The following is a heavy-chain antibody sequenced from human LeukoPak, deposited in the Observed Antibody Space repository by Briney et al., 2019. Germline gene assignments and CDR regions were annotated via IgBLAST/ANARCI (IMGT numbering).Heavy chain of an antibody. CDR1: GFTVSSNY. CDR2: INHSGST. CDR3: ARDGGSGSYHNWFDP. Sequence: GSLRLSCAASGFTVSSNYMSWVRQPPGKGLEWIGEINHSGSTNYNPSLKSRVTISVDTSKNRFSLKLSSVTAADTAVYYCARDGGSGSYHNWFDPWGQGTLVTVSS. J-gene: IGHJ5*02. V-gene: IGHV4-34*01. D-gene: IGHD2-15*01.